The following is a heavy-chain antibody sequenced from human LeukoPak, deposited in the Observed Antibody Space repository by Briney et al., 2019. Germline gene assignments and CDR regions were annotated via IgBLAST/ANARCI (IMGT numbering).Heavy chain of an antibody. CDR1: GYRFTSYW. D-gene: IGHD5-24*01. J-gene: IGHJ4*02. CDR2: IYPGDSDT. Sequence: GEALEISFKGSGYRFTSYWIGWVRPMPGKGVGWMGIIYPGDSDTRYSPSFQGQVTISADKSISTAYLQWSSLKASDTAMYYCARQGWDRDGYKGFDYWGQGTLVTVSS. CDR3: ARQGWDRDGYKGFDY. V-gene: IGHV5-51*01.